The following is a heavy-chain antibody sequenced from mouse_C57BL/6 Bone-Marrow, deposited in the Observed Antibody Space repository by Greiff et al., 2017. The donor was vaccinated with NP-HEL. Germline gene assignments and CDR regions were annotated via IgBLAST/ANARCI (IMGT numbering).Heavy chain of an antibody. Sequence: VQLQQSGTVLARPGASVKMSCKTSGYTFTSYWMHWVKQRPGQGLEWIGAIYPGNSDTSYNQKFKGKAKLTAVTSASTAYMELSSLTNEDSAVYYCTRPLYYGSPLWYFEVWGTGTTVTVSS. V-gene: IGHV1-5*01. CDR1: GYTFTSYW. D-gene: IGHD1-1*01. CDR2: IYPGNSDT. J-gene: IGHJ1*03. CDR3: TRPLYYGSPLWYFEV.